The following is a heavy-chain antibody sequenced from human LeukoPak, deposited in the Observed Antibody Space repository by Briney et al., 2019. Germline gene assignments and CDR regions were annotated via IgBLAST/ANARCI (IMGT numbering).Heavy chain of an antibody. CDR3: ARDGVLRYSIPGDYYYGMDV. CDR2: ISSSGSTI. CDR1: GFTFSDYY. D-gene: IGHD3-9*01. Sequence: GGSLRLSCAASGFTFSDYYMSWIRRAPGKGLEWVSYISSSGSTIYYADSVKGRFTISRDNAKNPLYLQMNSLRAEDTAVYYCARDGVLRYSIPGDYYYGMDVWGQGTTVTVSS. J-gene: IGHJ6*02. V-gene: IGHV3-11*01.